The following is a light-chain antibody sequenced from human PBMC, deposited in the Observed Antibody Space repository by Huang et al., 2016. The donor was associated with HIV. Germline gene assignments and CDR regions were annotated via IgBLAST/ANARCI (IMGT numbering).Light chain of an antibody. CDR1: QTINTN. CDR2: SAS. Sequence: EIVMTQSPGTLSVAPGERATLSCRASQTINTNLAWFQQKPGQAPRLVIYSASTRPADFPAWFSGSGSRTEFTLTISSLHSEDIAVYYCQQYNDWPRSFGQGTKVEIK. J-gene: IGKJ1*01. V-gene: IGKV3-15*01. CDR3: QQYNDWPRS.